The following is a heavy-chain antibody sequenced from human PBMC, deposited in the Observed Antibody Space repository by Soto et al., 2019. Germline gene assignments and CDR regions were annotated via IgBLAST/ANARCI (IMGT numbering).Heavy chain of an antibody. CDR3: ARDEYSSSWYSYFDY. V-gene: IGHV3-48*03. J-gene: IGHJ4*02. Sequence: EVQLVESGGGLVQPGGSLRLSCAASGFTFSSYEMNWVRQAPGKGLEWVSYISSSGSTIYYADSVKGRFTISRDNAKNSLYLQMNSLRAEDTAVYYCARDEYSSSWYSYFDYWGQGTLVTVSS. D-gene: IGHD6-13*01. CDR1: GFTFSSYE. CDR2: ISSSGSTI.